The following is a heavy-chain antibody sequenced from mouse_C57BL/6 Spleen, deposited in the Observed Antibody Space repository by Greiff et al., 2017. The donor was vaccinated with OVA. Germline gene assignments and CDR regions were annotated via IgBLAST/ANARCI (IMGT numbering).Heavy chain of an antibody. CDR2: ISSGGSYT. V-gene: IGHV5-6*01. Sequence: EVKLQESGGDLVKPGGSLKLSCAASGFTFSSYGMSWVRQTPDKRLEWVATISSGGSYTYYPDSVKGRFTISRDNAKNTLYLQMSSLKSEDTAMYYCARSTMVTTDWYFDVWGTGTTVTVSS. J-gene: IGHJ1*03. D-gene: IGHD2-2*01. CDR3: ARSTMVTTDWYFDV. CDR1: GFTFSSYG.